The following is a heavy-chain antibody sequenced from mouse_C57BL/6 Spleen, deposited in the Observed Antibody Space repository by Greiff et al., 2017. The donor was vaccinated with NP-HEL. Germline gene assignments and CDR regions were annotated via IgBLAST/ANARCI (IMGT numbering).Heavy chain of an antibody. CDR2: IDPSDSYT. D-gene: IGHD3-3*01. J-gene: IGHJ2*01. CDR1: GYTFTSYW. Sequence: QVQLQQPGAELVMPGASVKLSCKASGYTFTSYWMHWVKQRPGQGLEWIGEIDPSDSYTNYNQKFKGKSTLTVDKSSSTAYMQLSSLTSEDSAVYYCARSRGRGGFDYWGQGTTLTVSS. V-gene: IGHV1-69*01. CDR3: ARSRGRGGFDY.